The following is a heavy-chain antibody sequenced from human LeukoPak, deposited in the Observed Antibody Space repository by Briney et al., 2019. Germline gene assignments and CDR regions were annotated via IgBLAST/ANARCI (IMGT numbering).Heavy chain of an antibody. V-gene: IGHV4-39*01. D-gene: IGHD6-13*01. J-gene: IGHJ5*02. CDR2: IYYSGST. CDR1: GGSISSSSYY. Sequence: PSETLSLTCTVSGGSISSSSYYWGWIRQPPGKGLEWIGSIYYSGSTYYNPSLKSRVTISVDTSKNQFSLKLSSVTAADTAVYYCARHGVSNTRFDPWGQGTLVTVSS. CDR3: ARHGVSNTRFDP.